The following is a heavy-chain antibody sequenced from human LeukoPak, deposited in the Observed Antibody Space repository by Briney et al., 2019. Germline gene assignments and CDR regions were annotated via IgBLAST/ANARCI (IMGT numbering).Heavy chain of an antibody. V-gene: IGHV5-51*01. CDR3: ARRGYIHDYGPRGNFDY. J-gene: IGHJ4*02. Sequence: RESLKISCKTSGYSFTTYWIGWVRQVPGKGLEWMGIIYPADSDTRYSPSFQGLVTISADKSINTAYLQWGSLKASDTAMYYCARRGYIHDYGPRGNFDYWGLGTVVTVSS. D-gene: IGHD5-18*01. CDR2: IYPADSDT. CDR1: GYSFTTYW.